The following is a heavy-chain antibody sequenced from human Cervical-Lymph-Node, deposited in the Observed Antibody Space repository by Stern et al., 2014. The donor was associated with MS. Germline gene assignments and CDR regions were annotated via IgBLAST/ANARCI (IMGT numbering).Heavy chain of an antibody. Sequence: QLVQSGGGLVQPGGSLRLSCAASGFSFSTYYMHWVRQAAGKGLVWVSRINSDGYTTAYADSVRGRFTISRDNAKNTLYLQMNSLRAEDTAVYYCARARYFDSYFDSWGQGTLVTVSS. CDR1: GFSFSTYY. CDR2: INSDGYTT. D-gene: IGHD3-9*01. V-gene: IGHV3-74*02. CDR3: ARARYFDSYFDS. J-gene: IGHJ4*02.